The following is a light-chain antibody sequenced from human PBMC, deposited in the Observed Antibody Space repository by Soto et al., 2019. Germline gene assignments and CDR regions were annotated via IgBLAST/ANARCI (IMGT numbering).Light chain of an antibody. CDR1: QSISTY. J-gene: IGKJ2*01. CDR3: QQTYGIPHT. CDR2: GAS. Sequence: DIQMTQSPSSLSASVGDRVTITCRASQSISTYLNWYQQKPGKAPKLLIYGASSLHSGVPSRFSGSGSGTDFTLTVSSLQPEDFATYYCQQTYGIPHTFGQGTKLEIK. V-gene: IGKV1-39*01.